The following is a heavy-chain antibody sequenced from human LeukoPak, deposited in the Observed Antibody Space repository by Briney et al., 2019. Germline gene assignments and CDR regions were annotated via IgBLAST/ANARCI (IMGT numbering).Heavy chain of an antibody. J-gene: IGHJ4*02. CDR3: ARGSSVYDSSGYYFKL. Sequence: SVKVSCKASGGTFSSYAISWVRQAPGQGLEWMGGIIPIFGTANYAQKFQGRVTITADESTSTAYMELSSLRSEDTAVYYCARGSSVYDSSGYYFKLWGQGTPVTVSS. D-gene: IGHD3-22*01. CDR2: IIPIFGTA. V-gene: IGHV1-69*13. CDR1: GGTFSSYA.